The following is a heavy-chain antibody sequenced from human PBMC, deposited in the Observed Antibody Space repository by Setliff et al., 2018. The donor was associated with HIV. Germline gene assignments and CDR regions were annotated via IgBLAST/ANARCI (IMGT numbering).Heavy chain of an antibody. V-gene: IGHV3-21*01. J-gene: IGHJ4*02. CDR1: GFTFSSYC. CDR2: ISYGSTYI. Sequence: PGGSLRLSCVASGFTFSSYCMDWFRQAPGKGLEWVSSISYGSTYIYQSDSVRGRFTISRDDAKKTLYLQMNSLGVEDTAVYYCARGPTFYYDGSGSDCWGQGTLVTVSS. D-gene: IGHD3-22*01. CDR3: ARGPTFYYDGSGSDC.